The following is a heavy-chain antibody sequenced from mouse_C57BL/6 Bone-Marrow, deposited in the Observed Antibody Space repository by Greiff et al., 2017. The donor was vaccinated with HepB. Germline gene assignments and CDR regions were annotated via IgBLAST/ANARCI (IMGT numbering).Heavy chain of an antibody. J-gene: IGHJ3*01. CDR3: APYYYGSSSAWFAY. CDR1: GFTFSDYG. D-gene: IGHD1-1*01. Sequence: EVKLVDSGGGLVKPGGSLKLSCAASGFTFSDYGMHWVRQAPEKGLEWVAYISSGSSTIYYADTVKGRFTISRDNAKNTLFLQMTSLRSEDTAMYYCAPYYYGSSSAWFAYWGQGTLVTVSA. CDR2: ISSGSSTI. V-gene: IGHV5-17*01.